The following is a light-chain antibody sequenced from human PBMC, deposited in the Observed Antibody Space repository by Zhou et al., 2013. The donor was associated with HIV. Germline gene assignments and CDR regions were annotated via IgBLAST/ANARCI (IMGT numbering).Light chain of an antibody. V-gene: IGKV2D-29*01. CDR2: ELF. Sequence: DIELTQTPLSLSVTPGQPASISCKSSQSLLHTDGKTYIYWYLQKPGQPPQLLIYELFNRFSRVPDRFSGSGSGTDFTLKISRVEAEDVGIYYCMQGHTGLGTFGGGTKVEIK. CDR3: MQGHTGLGT. CDR1: QSLLHTDGKTY. J-gene: IGKJ4*01.